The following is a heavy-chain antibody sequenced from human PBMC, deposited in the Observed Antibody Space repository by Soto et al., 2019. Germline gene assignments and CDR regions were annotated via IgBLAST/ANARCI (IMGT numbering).Heavy chain of an antibody. D-gene: IGHD2-15*01. V-gene: IGHV4-30-4*01. Sequence: SETLSLTCTVSGGSISAGDYYWNWIRQPPGKGLEWIGYIYYTGTTKYNPSLKSRVTLSVDTSITTAYLQWSSLKASDTAIYYCASGSRDCSGGSCYSHWGQGTLVTVSS. J-gene: IGHJ4*02. CDR1: GGSISAGDYY. CDR2: IYYTGTT. CDR3: ASGSRDCSGGSCYSH.